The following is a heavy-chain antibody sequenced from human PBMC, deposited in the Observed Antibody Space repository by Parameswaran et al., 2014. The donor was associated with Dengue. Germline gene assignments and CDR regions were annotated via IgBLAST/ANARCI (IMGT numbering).Heavy chain of an antibody. CDR1: AISSA. CDR3: ARHRAGYSYGYDFDY. Sequence: AISSARWIRQPPGKGLEWIGYIYYSGSTNYNPSLKSRVTISVDTSKNQFSLKLSSVTAADTAVYYCARHRAGYSYGYDFDYWGQGTLVTVSS. J-gene: IGHJ4*02. D-gene: IGHD5-18*01. V-gene: IGHV4-59*08. CDR2: IYYSGST.